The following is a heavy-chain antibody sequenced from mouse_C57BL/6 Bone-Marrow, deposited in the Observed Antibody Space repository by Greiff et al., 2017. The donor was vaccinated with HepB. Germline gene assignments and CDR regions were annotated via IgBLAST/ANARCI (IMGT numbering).Heavy chain of an antibody. CDR1: GYSITSGYY. D-gene: IGHD1-1*01. J-gene: IGHJ1*03. CDR2: ISYDGSN. Sequence: EVKLMESGPGLVKPSQSLSLTCSVTGYSITSGYYWNWIRQFPGNKLEWMGYISYDGSNNYNPSLKNRISITRDTSKNQFFLKLNSVTTEDTATYYCARAPHTTVVAEWYFDVWGTGTTVTVSS. V-gene: IGHV3-6*01. CDR3: ARAPHTTVVAEWYFDV.